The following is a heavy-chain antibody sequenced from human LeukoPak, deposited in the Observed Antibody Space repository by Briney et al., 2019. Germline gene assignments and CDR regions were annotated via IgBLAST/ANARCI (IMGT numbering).Heavy chain of an antibody. Sequence: SETLSLTCTVSGGSISSYYWSWIRQPPGKGMEWIGYIYYSGSTNYNPSLKSRVTISVDTSKNQFSLKLTSVTAADTAVYYCARLPLRSHFDYWGQGTLVTVSS. CDR3: ARLPLRSHFDY. CDR1: GGSISSYY. CDR2: IYYSGST. V-gene: IGHV4-59*08. J-gene: IGHJ4*02.